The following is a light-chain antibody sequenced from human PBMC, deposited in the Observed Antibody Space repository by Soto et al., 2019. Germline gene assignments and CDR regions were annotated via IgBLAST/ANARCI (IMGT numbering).Light chain of an antibody. J-gene: IGLJ1*01. CDR2: EVS. Sequence: QSVLTQPASVSGSPGQSITISCTGTSSDVGGYNYVSWYQQHPGKAPKVIIYEVSNRPSGVSNRFSGSKSGNTASLTISGLQAEDDADYYCSSYTSSGTYVFGTGTKVTVL. V-gene: IGLV2-14*01. CDR1: SSDVGGYNY. CDR3: SSYTSSGTYV.